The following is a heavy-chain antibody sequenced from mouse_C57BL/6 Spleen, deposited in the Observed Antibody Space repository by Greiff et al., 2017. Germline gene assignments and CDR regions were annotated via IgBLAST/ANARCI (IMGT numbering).Heavy chain of an antibody. D-gene: IGHD2-4*01. CDR1: GYTFTSYW. CDR2: IDPSDSYT. Sequence: QVQLQQSGAELVKPGASVKLSCKASGYTFTSYWMQWVKQRPGQGLEWIGEIDPSDSYTNYNQKFKGKATLTVDTSSSTAYMQLSSLTSEDSAVYYCASGRDYDGRGAWFAYWGQGTLVTVSA. V-gene: IGHV1-50*01. J-gene: IGHJ3*01. CDR3: ASGRDYDGRGAWFAY.